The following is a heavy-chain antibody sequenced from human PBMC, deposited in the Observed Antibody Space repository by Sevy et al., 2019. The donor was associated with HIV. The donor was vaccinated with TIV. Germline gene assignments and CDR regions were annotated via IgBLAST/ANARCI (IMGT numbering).Heavy chain of an antibody. CDR3: ARGGGNGWYYFDY. CDR1: EGTFSGYG. V-gene: IGHV1-69*13. J-gene: IGHJ4*02. CDR2: IIPILGTV. Sequence: ASVKVSCKASEGTFSGYGISWVRQAPEQGLEWMGGIIPILGTVNYAQKFQGRVTITADESTKTAYMELSSLRSEDTAVYYCARGGGNGWYYFDYWGQETLVTVSS. D-gene: IGHD6-19*01.